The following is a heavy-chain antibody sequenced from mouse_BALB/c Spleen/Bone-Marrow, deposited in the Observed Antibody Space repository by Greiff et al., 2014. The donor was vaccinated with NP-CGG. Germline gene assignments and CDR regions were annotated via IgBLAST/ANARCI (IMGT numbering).Heavy chain of an antibody. CDR1: GYTFTDYN. CDR2: IYPYNGGT. CDR3: ARDDGYYDY. Sequence: DVQLQESGPELVKPGASVKISCKASGYTFTDYNMHWVKQSHGKSLERIGYIYPYNGGTGYNQKFKSKATLTVDNSSSTAYMELRSLTSEDSAVYYCARDDGYYDYWGQGTTLTVSS. D-gene: IGHD2-3*01. J-gene: IGHJ2*01. V-gene: IGHV1S29*02.